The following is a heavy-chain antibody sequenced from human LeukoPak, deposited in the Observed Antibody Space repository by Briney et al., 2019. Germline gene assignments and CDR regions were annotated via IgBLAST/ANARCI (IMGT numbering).Heavy chain of an antibody. J-gene: IGHJ1*01. V-gene: IGHV4-34*01. Sequence: PSETLSLTCAVYGGSFSGYYWSWIRQPPGKGLEWIGEINHSGSTNYNPSLKSRVTISVDTSKNQFSLELSSVTAADTAVYYCARRYSGSYYVYFQHWGQGTLVTVSS. CDR2: INHSGST. CDR3: ARRYSGSYYVYFQH. CDR1: GGSFSGYY. D-gene: IGHD1-26*01.